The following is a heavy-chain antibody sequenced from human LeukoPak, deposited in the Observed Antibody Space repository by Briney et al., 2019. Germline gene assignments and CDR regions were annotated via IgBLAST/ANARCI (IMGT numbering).Heavy chain of an antibody. D-gene: IGHD2-21*02. Sequence: ASVKVSCKASGYTFTSYGISWVRQAPGQGLEWMGWISAYNGNTNSAQKLQGRVTMTRDTSTGTVYMELSSLRSEDTAVYYCARDGEYIVVVTAIPGYYYGMDVWGQGTTVTVSS. V-gene: IGHV1-18*01. J-gene: IGHJ6*02. CDR1: GYTFTSYG. CDR2: ISAYNGNT. CDR3: ARDGEYIVVVTAIPGYYYGMDV.